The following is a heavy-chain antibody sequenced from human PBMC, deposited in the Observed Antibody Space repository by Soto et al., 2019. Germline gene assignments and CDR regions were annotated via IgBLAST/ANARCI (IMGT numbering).Heavy chain of an antibody. CDR2: IGGYYGNT. Sequence: ASVKVSCKASGYTFTSDAISWVGQAPGQGLEWMGWIGGYYGNTKYTQKFQGRVTMTTDTSTSTANMELRSLRSDDTAVYYCARSSYGDNFYFDYWG. J-gene: IGHJ4*01. CDR3: ARSSYGDNFYFDY. CDR1: GYTFTSDA. D-gene: IGHD4-17*01. V-gene: IGHV1-18*01.